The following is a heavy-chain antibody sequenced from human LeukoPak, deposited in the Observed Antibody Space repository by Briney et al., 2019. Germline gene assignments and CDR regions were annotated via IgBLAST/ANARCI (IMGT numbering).Heavy chain of an antibody. J-gene: IGHJ5*02. CDR2: INHSGST. CDR3: ACSPIAAAGFDP. Sequence: SETLSLTCAVYGGSFSGYYWSWIRQPPGKGLEWIGEINHSGSTNYNPSLKSRVTISVDTSKNQFSLKLSSVTAADTAVYYCACSPIAAAGFDPWGQGTLVTVSS. V-gene: IGHV4-34*01. D-gene: IGHD6-13*01. CDR1: GGSFSGYY.